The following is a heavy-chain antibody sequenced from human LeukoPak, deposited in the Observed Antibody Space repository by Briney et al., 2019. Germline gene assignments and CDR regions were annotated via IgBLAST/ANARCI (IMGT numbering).Heavy chain of an antibody. CDR1: GDSVSSNSAA. CDR3: ANRVVGPWDGVFDI. J-gene: IGHJ3*02. CDR2: TYYRSKWYN. V-gene: IGHV6-1*01. Sequence: SQTLSLTCVISGDSVSSNSAAWNWIRQSPSRGLEWLGRTYYRSKWYNDYAVAMKGRITINADTSKNQFSLQLNSVTPEDTAIYYCANRVVGPWDGVFDIWGQGTMVTVSP. D-gene: IGHD2-8*01.